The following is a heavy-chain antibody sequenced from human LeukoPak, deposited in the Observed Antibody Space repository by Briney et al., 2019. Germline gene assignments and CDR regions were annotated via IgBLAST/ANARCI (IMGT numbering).Heavy chain of an antibody. CDR1: GFTFSNKS. Sequence: GGSLRLSCAASGFTFSNKSMNWVRQAPGKGLEWVSYISPSSSTIYYADSVKGRFTISRDNAKNSLYLQMNSLRAEDTAVYYCSGAGLWLRGIYDYVWGSYRPYYYFDYWGQGTLVTVSS. CDR2: ISPSSSTI. D-gene: IGHD3-16*02. J-gene: IGHJ4*02. V-gene: IGHV3-48*04. CDR3: SGAGLWLRGIYDYVWGSYRPYYYFDY.